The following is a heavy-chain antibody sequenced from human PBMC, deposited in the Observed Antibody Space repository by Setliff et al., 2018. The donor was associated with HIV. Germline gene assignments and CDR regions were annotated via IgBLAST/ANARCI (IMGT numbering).Heavy chain of an antibody. J-gene: IGHJ6*03. CDR1: GFRFNIYA. CDR3: AKNTPSIINYPYYYYMGV. CDR2: ISGSGSTT. D-gene: IGHD1-7*01. Sequence: GGSLRLSCAASGFRFNIYAMTWVRQAPGKGLQWVSSISGSGSTTSYADSVKGRFTISRDNSKSTLYLQMNSLRDGDTALYYCAKNTPSIINYPYYYYMGVWGKGTTVTVSS. V-gene: IGHV3-23*01.